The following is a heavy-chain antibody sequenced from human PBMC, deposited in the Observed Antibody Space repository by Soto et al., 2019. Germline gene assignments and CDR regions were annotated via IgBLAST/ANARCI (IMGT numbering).Heavy chain of an antibody. Sequence: SETLSLTCTVSGGSISSYYWSWIRQPPGKGLEWIGYIYYSGSTNYNPSLKSRVTISVDTSKNQFSLKLSSVTAADTAVYYCARAISGGSFDDWGQGTLVTVSS. J-gene: IGHJ4*02. CDR2: IYYSGST. CDR3: ARAISGGSFDD. CDR1: GGSISSYY. D-gene: IGHD2-15*01. V-gene: IGHV4-59*01.